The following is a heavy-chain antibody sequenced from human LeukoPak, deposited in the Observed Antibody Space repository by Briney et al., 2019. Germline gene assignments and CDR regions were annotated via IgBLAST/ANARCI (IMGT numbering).Heavy chain of an antibody. J-gene: IGHJ4*02. CDR1: GFTVSSNY. D-gene: IGHD3-22*01. V-gene: IGHV3-53*01. CDR2: IYSGGST. Sequence: GGSLRLSCAASGFTVSSNYMSWVRQAPGKGLEWVSVIYSGGSTYYADSVKGRFTISRDNSKNTLYLQMNSLRAEDTAVYYCAKLRAYYYDSSGYSETKTPQIYFDYWGQGTLVTVSS. CDR3: AKLRAYYYDSSGYSETKTPQIYFDY.